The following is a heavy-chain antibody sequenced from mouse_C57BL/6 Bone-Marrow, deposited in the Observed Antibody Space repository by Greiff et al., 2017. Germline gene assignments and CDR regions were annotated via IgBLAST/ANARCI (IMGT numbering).Heavy chain of an antibody. V-gene: IGHV1-74*01. CDR1: GYTFTSYW. CDR2: IHPSDSDT. J-gene: IGHJ4*01. CDR3: AMGVTTDYYAMDY. Sequence: QVQLKQPGAELVKPGASVKVSCKASGYTFTSYWMHWVKQRPGQGLEWIGRIHPSDSDTNYNQKFKGKATLTVDKSSSTAYMQLSSLTSEDSAVYYCAMGVTTDYYAMDYWGQGTSVTVSS. D-gene: IGHD2-2*01.